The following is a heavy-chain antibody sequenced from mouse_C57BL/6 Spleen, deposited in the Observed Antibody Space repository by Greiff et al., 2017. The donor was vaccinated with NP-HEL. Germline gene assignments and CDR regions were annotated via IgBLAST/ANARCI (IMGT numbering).Heavy chain of an antibody. Sequence: EVKLQQSGAELVRPGASVKLSCTASGFNIKDDYMHWVKQRPEQGLEWIGWIDPENGDTEYASKFQGKATITADTSSNTAYLQLSSLTSEDTAVYYCTTPSSYAMDYWGQGTSVTVSS. CDR2: IDPENGDT. CDR3: TTPSSYAMDY. V-gene: IGHV14-4*01. J-gene: IGHJ4*01. CDR1: GFNIKDDY.